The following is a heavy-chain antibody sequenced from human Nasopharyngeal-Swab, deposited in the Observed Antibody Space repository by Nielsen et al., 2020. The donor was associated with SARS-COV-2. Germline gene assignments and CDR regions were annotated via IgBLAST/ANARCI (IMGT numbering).Heavy chain of an antibody. CDR2: ISSSSSYI. CDR1: GFTFSSYS. V-gene: IGHV3-21*01. D-gene: IGHD2-2*02. Sequence: GRSLRLSCAASGFTFSSYSMNWVRQAPGKGLEWVSSISSSSSYIYYADSVKGRFTISRATAKNSLDLQMNSLRAEDTAVYYCARENQQLNLWDAFDIWGQGTMVTVSS. CDR3: ARENQQLNLWDAFDI. J-gene: IGHJ3*02.